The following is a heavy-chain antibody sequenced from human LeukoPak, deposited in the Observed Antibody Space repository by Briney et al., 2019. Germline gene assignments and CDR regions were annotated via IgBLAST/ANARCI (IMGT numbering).Heavy chain of an antibody. V-gene: IGHV4-34*01. CDR1: GGSFSGYY. CDR2: INHSGST. CDR3: ARVTNGVPYYYYYYMDV. J-gene: IGHJ6*03. D-gene: IGHD2-8*01. Sequence: PSETLSLTCAVYGGSFSGYYWSWIRQPPGKGLEWIGEINHSGSTNYNPPLKSRVTISVDTSKNQFSLKLSSVTAADTAVYYCARVTNGVPYYYYYYMDVWGKGTTVTVSS.